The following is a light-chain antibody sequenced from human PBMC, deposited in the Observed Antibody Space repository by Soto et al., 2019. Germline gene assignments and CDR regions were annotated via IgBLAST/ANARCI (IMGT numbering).Light chain of an antibody. CDR2: AVS. CDR3: SSYADTNNLL. V-gene: IGLV2-8*01. CDR1: SSDVGAYKY. Sequence: QSALTQPPSASGSPGQSVTISCTGTSSDVGAYKYVSWYQQHPGKAPKLMIYAVSERPSGVPDRFSGPKSGNTASLTVSGLQAEDEADYYCSSYADTNNLLFGGGTKLTVL. J-gene: IGLJ2*01.